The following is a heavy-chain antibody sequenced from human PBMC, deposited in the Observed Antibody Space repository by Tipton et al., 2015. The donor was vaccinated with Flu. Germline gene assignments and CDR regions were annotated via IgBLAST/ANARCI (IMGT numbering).Heavy chain of an antibody. CDR3: VRSCGGDRGEDHDAFDI. V-gene: IGHV4-31*03. CDR2: IYYSGST. Sequence: LRLSCTVSGGCISSGGYYWSWIRQHPGKGLEWIGYIYYSGSTYYNPSLKSRVTISVDTSKNQFSLKLSSVTAADTAVYYCVRSCGGDRGEDHDAFDIWGQWTMVTVSS. J-gene: IGHJ3*02. CDR1: GGCISSGGYY. D-gene: IGHD2-21*02.